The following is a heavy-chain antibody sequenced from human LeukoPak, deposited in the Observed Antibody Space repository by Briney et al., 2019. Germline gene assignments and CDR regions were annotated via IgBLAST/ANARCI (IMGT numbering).Heavy chain of an antibody. Sequence: GGSLRPSCAASGFTFSDYYMSWIRQAPGKGLEWVSYISSSSSYTNYADSVKGRFTISRDNAKNSLYLQMNSLRVEDTAVYYCARDESWFDPWGQGTLVTVSS. J-gene: IGHJ5*02. CDR3: ARDESWFDP. CDR1: GFTFSDYY. V-gene: IGHV3-11*06. CDR2: ISSSSSYT.